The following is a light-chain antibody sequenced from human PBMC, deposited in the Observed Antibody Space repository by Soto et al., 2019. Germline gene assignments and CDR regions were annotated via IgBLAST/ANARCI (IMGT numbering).Light chain of an antibody. CDR1: QSISTW. Sequence: DIQMTQSPSTLSASVGDRVTITSRASQSISTWLAWYQQKPGKAPKLLIYKASSLESGVPSRFSGSGSGTEFTLTISSLQPDDFATYYCQQYNDYSPYTFGQGTKLEIK. V-gene: IGKV1-5*03. J-gene: IGKJ2*01. CDR3: QQYNDYSPYT. CDR2: KAS.